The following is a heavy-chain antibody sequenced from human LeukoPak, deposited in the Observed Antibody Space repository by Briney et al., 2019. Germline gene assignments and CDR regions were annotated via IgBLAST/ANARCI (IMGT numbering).Heavy chain of an antibody. V-gene: IGHV4-4*07. CDR1: GGSFSGYY. CDR3: ARDSYYYDGSGSYRFDY. J-gene: IGHJ4*02. D-gene: IGHD3-22*01. Sequence: SETLSLTCAVYGGSFSGYYWSWIRQPAGKGLEWIGRIYTSGSTNYNPSLKSRVTMSVDTSKNQFSLKLSSVTAADTAVYYCARDSYYYDGSGSYRFDYWGQGTLVTVSS. CDR2: IYTSGST.